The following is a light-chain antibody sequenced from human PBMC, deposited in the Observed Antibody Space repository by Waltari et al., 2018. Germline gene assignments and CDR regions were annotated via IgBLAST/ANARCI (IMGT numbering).Light chain of an antibody. Sequence: QSVLSQPPSASASPGQGVPISCSGSTSNIGFNSGFWFQHVPGTAPKLVIFRDSQRPSGVPGRFSGSKSGTSASLAISGLRSEDEADYYCASWDQSLRGVVFGGGTKLTVL. CDR2: RDS. J-gene: IGLJ2*01. CDR1: TSNIGFNS. V-gene: IGLV1-47*01. CDR3: ASWDQSLRGVV.